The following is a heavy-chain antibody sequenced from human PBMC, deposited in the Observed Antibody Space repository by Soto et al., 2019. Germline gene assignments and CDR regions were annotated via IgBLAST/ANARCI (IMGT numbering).Heavy chain of an antibody. D-gene: IGHD3-10*01. CDR2: FRSGGDDGTT. V-gene: IGHV3-23*01. Sequence: LRLSGAASGFTFSSYSMSWVRQAPGKGLEWVSGFRSGGDDGTTYYADSVKGRFTISRDNSKNTLFLQMDSLRAEDTAIYYCAKKVNSGPGSQYFDYWGQGTLVTVSS. CDR1: GFTFSSYS. J-gene: IGHJ4*02. CDR3: AKKVNSGPGSQYFDY.